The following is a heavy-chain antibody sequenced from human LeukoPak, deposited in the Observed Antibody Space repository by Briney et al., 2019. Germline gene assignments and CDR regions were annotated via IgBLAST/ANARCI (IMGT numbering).Heavy chain of an antibody. Sequence: GASVKVSCKASGYTFTSYGISWVRQAPGQGLEWMGWSSAYNGNTNYAQKLQGRVNMTTDTSTSTAYMELRSLSSDDTAVYSCARAPGRYEDIVVVPAATYNWFDPWGQGTLVTVSS. CDR1: GYTFTSYG. CDR3: ARAPGRYEDIVVVPAATYNWFDP. V-gene: IGHV1-18*01. D-gene: IGHD2-2*01. J-gene: IGHJ5*02. CDR2: SSAYNGNT.